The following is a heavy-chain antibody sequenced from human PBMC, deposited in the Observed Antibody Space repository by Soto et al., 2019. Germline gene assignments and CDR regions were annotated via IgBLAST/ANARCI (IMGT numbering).Heavy chain of an antibody. D-gene: IGHD5-12*01. CDR1: GFTFSSYA. V-gene: IGHV3-30-3*01. CDR2: ISYDGSNK. Sequence: GGSLRLSCAASGFTFSSYAMHWVRQAPGKGLEWVAVISYDGSNKYYADSVKGRFTISRDNSKNTLYLQMNSLRAEDTAVYYCAGGRRDGYKLDYRGQGTLVTVSS. J-gene: IGHJ4*02. CDR3: AGGRRDGYKLDY.